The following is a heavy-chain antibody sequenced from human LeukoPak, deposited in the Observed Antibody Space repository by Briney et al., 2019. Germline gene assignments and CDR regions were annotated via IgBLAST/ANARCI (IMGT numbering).Heavy chain of an antibody. CDR3: AKGPGKAGIVVPAATKYYFDY. CDR1: GFTFSSYA. J-gene: IGHJ4*02. D-gene: IGHD2-2*01. V-gene: IGHV3-23*01. CDR2: ISGSGGST. Sequence: QTGGSLRLSCAASGFTFSSYAMSWVRQAPGKGLEWVSAISGSGGSTYYADSVKGRFTISRDNSKNTLYLQMNSLRAEDTAVYYCAKGPGKAGIVVPAATKYYFDYWGQGTLVTVSS.